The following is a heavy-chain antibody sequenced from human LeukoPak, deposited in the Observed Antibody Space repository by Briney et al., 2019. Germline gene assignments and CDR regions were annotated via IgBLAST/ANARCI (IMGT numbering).Heavy chain of an antibody. CDR2: INPSGGST. CDR1: GYTFTGYS. D-gene: IGHD5/OR15-5a*01. V-gene: IGHV1-46*01. CDR3: ARGFDGLRLKGQYFDY. Sequence: GASVKVSCKASGYTFTGYSMHWVRQAPGQGLEWMGIINPSGGSTSYAQKFQGRVTMTRDTSTSTVYMEVTSLRSEDTAVYYCARGFDGLRLKGQYFDYWGQGTLVTVSS. J-gene: IGHJ4*02.